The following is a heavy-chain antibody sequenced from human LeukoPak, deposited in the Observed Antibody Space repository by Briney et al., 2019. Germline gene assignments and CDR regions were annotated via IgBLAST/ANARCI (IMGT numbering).Heavy chain of an antibody. D-gene: IGHD6-19*01. J-gene: IGHJ4*02. V-gene: IGHV3-30*02. CDR1: GFALSGYG. CDR3: VAIAVAGQFY. Sequence: PGGSLRLSCAASGFALSGYGMHWVRRAPGKGLEWVTYIAYDGSDKFYADSVRGRFTISRDNSKNTLYVQMNSLRVEDTAMYYCVAIAVAGQFYWGQGTLVTVSS. CDR2: IAYDGSDK.